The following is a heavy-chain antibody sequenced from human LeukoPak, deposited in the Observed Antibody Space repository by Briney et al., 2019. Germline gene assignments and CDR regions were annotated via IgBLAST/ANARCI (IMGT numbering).Heavy chain of an antibody. Sequence: SETLSLTCTVSGGSISGSSYYWGWIRQPPGKGLEWIGSIYYSGSTYYNPSLKSRVTISVDTSKNQFSLKLSSVTAADTAVYYCARQPHLRGYSGYDFYPNWFDPWGQGTPVIVSS. CDR2: IYYSGST. CDR3: ARQPHLRGYSGYDFYPNWFDP. J-gene: IGHJ5*02. D-gene: IGHD5-12*01. CDR1: GGSISGSSYY. V-gene: IGHV4-39*01.